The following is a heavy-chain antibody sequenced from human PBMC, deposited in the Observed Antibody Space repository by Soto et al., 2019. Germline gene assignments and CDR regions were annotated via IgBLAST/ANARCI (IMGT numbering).Heavy chain of an antibody. CDR2: IYYSGST. V-gene: IGHV4-59*08. D-gene: IGHD4-17*01. J-gene: IGHJ6*03. CDR1: GGSISSYY. CDR3: ARRSVYGDSLTLHYYYYMDV. Sequence: SDTLSLTCTVSGGSISSYYWSWIRQPPGKGLEWIGYIYYSGSTNYNPSLKSRVTISVDTSKNQFSLKLSSVTAADTAVYYCARRSVYGDSLTLHYYYYMDVWGKGTTVTV.